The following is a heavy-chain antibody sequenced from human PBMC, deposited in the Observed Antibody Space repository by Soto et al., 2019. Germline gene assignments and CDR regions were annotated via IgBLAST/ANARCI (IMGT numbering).Heavy chain of an antibody. J-gene: IGHJ4*02. CDR3: XXXXXSGAGIYYFDH. CDR1: GYTLTSYP. CDR2: INAANGDT. V-gene: IGHV1-3*01. Sequence: QVQLVQSGADLREPGASVKVSCKASGYTLTSYPVHWVRHAPGQRLQWMGWINAANGDTGYSQKFQGRVTFTRDTXXXXXXXXXXXXXXXXXXXXXXXXXXXSGAGIYYFDHWGQGTLVTVSS. D-gene: IGHD2-8*02.